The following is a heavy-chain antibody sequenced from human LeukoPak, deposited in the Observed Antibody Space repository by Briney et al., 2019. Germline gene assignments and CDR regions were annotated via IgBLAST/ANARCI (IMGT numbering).Heavy chain of an antibody. CDR3: ARDEMGRQWLVQGTHDAFDI. CDR1: GFTFSSYS. V-gene: IGHV3-21*01. J-gene: IGHJ3*02. D-gene: IGHD6-19*01. CDR2: ISSSSSYI. Sequence: GGSLRLSCAASGFTFSSYSMNWVRQAPGEGLEWVSSISSSSSYIYYADSVKGRFTISRDNAKNSLYLQMNSLRAEDTAVYYCARDEMGRQWLVQGTHDAFDIWGQGTMVTVSS.